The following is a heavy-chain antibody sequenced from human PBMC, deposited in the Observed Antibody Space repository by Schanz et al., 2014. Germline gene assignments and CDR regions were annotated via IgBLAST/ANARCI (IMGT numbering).Heavy chain of an antibody. CDR1: GFIFSSYG. J-gene: IGHJ4*01. D-gene: IGHD6-13*01. Sequence: VQLVESGGGVVQPGRSLRLSCAASGFIFSSYGLHWVRQGTGKGLEWVSTIGYLGDTYYPDSVKGRFTVSRDSGQNSLYLQMNSLRAGDTAVYYCAREQIMAAAGLVDYWGHGTLVTVSS. V-gene: IGHV3-13*01. CDR3: AREQIMAAAGLVDY. CDR2: IGYLGDT.